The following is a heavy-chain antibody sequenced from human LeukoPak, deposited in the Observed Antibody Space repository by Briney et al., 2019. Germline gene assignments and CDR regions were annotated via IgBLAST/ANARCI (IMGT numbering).Heavy chain of an antibody. V-gene: IGHV4-34*01. CDR1: GGPFSGYY. J-gene: IGHJ6*02. CDR2: INHSGSN. Sequence: SDTLSLTCAVYGGPFSGYYWSWIRQPPGKGLAWIGEINHSGSNNYNPSLKSRVTISVDTSKNQFSLKLSSVTAADTAVYYCARGLGTYYDFWSGHQDYYGMDVWGQGTTVTVSS. CDR3: ARGLGTYYDFWSGHQDYYGMDV. D-gene: IGHD3-3*01.